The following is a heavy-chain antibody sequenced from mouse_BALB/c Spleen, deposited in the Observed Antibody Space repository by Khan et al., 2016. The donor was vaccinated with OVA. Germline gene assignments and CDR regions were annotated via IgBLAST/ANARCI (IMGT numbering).Heavy chain of an antibody. CDR2: IYPGSDNT. CDR3: AREWAAWFPY. J-gene: IGHJ3*01. CDR1: GYTFTDYY. Sequence: QVQLQQSGAQLARPGASVRLSCKASGYTFTDYYINWMRQRTGEDLEWIGEIYPGSDNTYYNEKFKDRATLTADKSSSTAYMHLSSLTSEDSAVYFCAREWAAWFPYWGQGTLVTVSA. V-gene: IGHV1-77*01.